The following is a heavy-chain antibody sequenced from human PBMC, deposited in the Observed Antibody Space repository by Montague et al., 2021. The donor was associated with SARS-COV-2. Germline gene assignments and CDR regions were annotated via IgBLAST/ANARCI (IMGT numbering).Heavy chain of an antibody. J-gene: IGHJ4*02. Sequence: SETLSLTCAVYGESVSGFYWGWIRQPPGEGLEWLGEINHSGSPNYSPSLKSRVTMSLDTSKNQFSLKLSSVTAADTAVYFCARGFRTVEMPTISFDYWGQGTLVTVSS. V-gene: IGHV4-34*01. CDR3: ARGFRTVEMPTISFDY. CDR1: GESVSGFY. CDR2: INHSGSP. D-gene: IGHD5-24*01.